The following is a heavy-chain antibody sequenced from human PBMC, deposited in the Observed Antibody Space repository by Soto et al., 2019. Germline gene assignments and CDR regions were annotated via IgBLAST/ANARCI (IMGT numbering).Heavy chain of an antibody. J-gene: IGHJ3*02. CDR1: GDTFSTYT. V-gene: IGHV1-69*01. CDR2: IIPRSATS. CDR3: AREVAADGTFREDVFDI. Sequence: GASVKVSCKASGDTFSTYTITLMRQAPGQGLEWMGGIIPRSATSKYAQKFQGRVTITADESTSTVCMELRTLRPEDTAVYYCAREVAADGTFREDVFDIWGQGTLVTVS. D-gene: IGHD6-13*01.